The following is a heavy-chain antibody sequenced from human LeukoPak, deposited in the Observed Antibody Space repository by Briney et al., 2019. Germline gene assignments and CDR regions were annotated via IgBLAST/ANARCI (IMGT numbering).Heavy chain of an antibody. V-gene: IGHV3-30-3*01. CDR3: ARDQRITIFGVVSYNWFDP. Sequence: PGRSLRLSCAASGFTFSSYAMHWVRQAPGKGLEWVAVISYDGSNKYYADSVKGRFTISRDNSKNTLYLQMNSLRAEDTAVYYCARDQRITIFGVVSYNWFDPWGQGTLATVSS. D-gene: IGHD3-3*01. CDR1: GFTFSSYA. J-gene: IGHJ5*02. CDR2: ISYDGSNK.